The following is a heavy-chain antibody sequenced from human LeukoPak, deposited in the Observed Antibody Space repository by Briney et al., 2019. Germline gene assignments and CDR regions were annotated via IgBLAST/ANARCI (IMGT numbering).Heavy chain of an antibody. Sequence: GGSLRLSCAASGFTFDDYAMHWVRQAPGKGLEWVSLISWDGGSTYYADSVKGRFTISRDNSKNSLYLQMNSLRAEDTALYYCAKDALGIGDYYYYMDVWGKGTTVTVSS. D-gene: IGHD7-27*01. CDR1: GFTFDDYA. CDR3: AKDALGIGDYYYYMDV. V-gene: IGHV3-43D*03. CDR2: ISWDGGST. J-gene: IGHJ6*03.